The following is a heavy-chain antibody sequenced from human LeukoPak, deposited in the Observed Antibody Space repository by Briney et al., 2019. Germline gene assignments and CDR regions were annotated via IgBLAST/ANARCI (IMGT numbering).Heavy chain of an antibody. CDR1: GFTFSSYA. Sequence: PGGSLRLSCAASGFTFSSYAMSWVRQAPGKGLEWVSSISSSSSYIYYADSVKGRFTISRDNAKNSLYPQMNSLRAEDTAVYYCARDSVQLWSHDYWGQGTLVTVSS. CDR2: ISSSSSYI. D-gene: IGHD5-18*01. CDR3: ARDSVQLWSHDY. V-gene: IGHV3-21*01. J-gene: IGHJ4*02.